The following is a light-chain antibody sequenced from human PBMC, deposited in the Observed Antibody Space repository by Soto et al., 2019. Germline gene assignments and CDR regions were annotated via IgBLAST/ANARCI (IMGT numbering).Light chain of an antibody. Sequence: EIVLTQSPGTLSLSPGERATLSCRASQTVDRNYLAWYQQKPGQAPRLLIYHASNRATGIPDRFSGSGSGTDFTLTISRLEPEDFAVYYCQQYAASPLTFGGGAKVEI. CDR2: HAS. V-gene: IGKV3-20*01. CDR3: QQYAASPLT. CDR1: QTVDRNY. J-gene: IGKJ4*01.